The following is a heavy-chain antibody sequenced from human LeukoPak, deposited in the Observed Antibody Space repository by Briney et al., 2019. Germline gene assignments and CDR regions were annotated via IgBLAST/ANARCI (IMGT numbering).Heavy chain of an antibody. CDR3: ARNQEIDYYDSSGFYWGVGY. CDR2: ISGGGGTI. Sequence: PGGSLRLSCAASGFTFSAYSMNWVRQAPGKGLEWVAYISGGGGTIYYADSVKGRFTISRDNAKNSLYLQMDSLRAEDTAVYYCARNQEIDYYDSSGFYWGVGYWGQGTLVTVSS. V-gene: IGHV3-48*01. J-gene: IGHJ4*02. D-gene: IGHD3-22*01. CDR1: GFTFSAYS.